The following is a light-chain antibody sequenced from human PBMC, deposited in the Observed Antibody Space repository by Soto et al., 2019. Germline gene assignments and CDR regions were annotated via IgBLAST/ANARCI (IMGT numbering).Light chain of an antibody. J-gene: IGLJ1*01. CDR1: SSNIESNT. V-gene: IGLV1-44*01. Sequence: QSVLTQPPSASGTPVQRVTISCSGSSSNIESNTVTWYQQLPGTAPKLVIYSNYDRPSGVPDRFSGSTSGTSASLVIAGPQAEDEGDYYCQSYDSSLSGYVFGTGTKVTVL. CDR3: QSYDSSLSGYV. CDR2: SNY.